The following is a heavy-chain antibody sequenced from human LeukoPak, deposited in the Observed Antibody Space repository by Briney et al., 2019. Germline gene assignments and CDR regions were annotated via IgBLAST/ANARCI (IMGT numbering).Heavy chain of an antibody. V-gene: IGHV1-69*04. CDR3: ATVAGLVPWDY. D-gene: IGHD6-19*01. CDR1: GGTFSSYA. CDR2: IIPILGIA. J-gene: IGHJ4*02. Sequence: ASVKVSCKASGGTFSSYAISWVRQAPGQGLEWMGRIIPILGIANYAQKFQGRVTMTEDTSTDTAYMELSSLRSEDTAVYYCATVAGLVPWDYWGQGTLVTVSS.